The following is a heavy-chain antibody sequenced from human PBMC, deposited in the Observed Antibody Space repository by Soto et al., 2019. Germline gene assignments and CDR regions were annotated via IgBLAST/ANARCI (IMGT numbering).Heavy chain of an antibody. J-gene: IGHJ4*02. CDR1: GYTFTTYG. V-gene: IGHV1-46*01. D-gene: IGHD6-6*01. CDR3: ARDVGMASRPYLDY. Sequence: GASVKVSCKASGYTFTTYGISWVRQAPGQGLEWMGIINPSGGSTSFAQKFQGRVTMTRDTSTSTVYMELISLTSEDTAVYYCARDVGMASRPYLDYWGQGTLVTVSS. CDR2: INPSGGST.